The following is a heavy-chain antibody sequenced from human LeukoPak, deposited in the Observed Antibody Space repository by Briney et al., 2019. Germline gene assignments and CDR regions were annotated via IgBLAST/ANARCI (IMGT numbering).Heavy chain of an antibody. V-gene: IGHV3-23*01. J-gene: IGHJ4*02. CDR1: GFTFSSYA. CDR3: AKVRVYYFDY. D-gene: IGHD3-10*01. Sequence: PGGSLRLSCAASGFTFSSYAMSWVRQAPGRGLEWVSAISGSGGSTYYADSVKGRFTISRDNSKNALYLQMNSLRAEDTAVYYCAKVRVYYFDYWGQGTLVTVSS. CDR2: ISGSGGST.